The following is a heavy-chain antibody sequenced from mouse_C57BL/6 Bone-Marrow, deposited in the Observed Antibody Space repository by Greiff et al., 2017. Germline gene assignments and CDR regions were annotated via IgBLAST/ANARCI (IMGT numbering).Heavy chain of an antibody. Sequence: QVQLQQPGAELVKPGASVKLSCKASGYTFTSYWMQWVKQRPGQGLEWIGEIDPSDRYTNYNQKFKGKATLTVDTSASAAYMQLSSLTSEDSAVYYCARDYDCPSFADWGQGTLVTVSA. CDR1: GYTFTSYW. CDR3: ARDYDCPSFAD. CDR2: IDPSDRYT. J-gene: IGHJ3*01. V-gene: IGHV1-50*01. D-gene: IGHD2-4*01.